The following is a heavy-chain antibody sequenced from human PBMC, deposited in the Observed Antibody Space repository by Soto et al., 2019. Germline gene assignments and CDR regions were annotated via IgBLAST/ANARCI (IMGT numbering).Heavy chain of an antibody. V-gene: IGHV4-4*07. Sequence: TSETLSLTCNVSDGSISSYYWNWIRQPAGKGLEWIGRIYTCGSTNYNPSLKSRVTMSVDTSKNQFSLKLSSVTAADTAVYYCARENYAAAAGTYRGHYYGMDVWGQGTTVTVSS. J-gene: IGHJ6*02. CDR2: IYTCGST. CDR1: DGSISSYY. D-gene: IGHD6-13*01. CDR3: ARENYAAAAGTYRGHYYGMDV.